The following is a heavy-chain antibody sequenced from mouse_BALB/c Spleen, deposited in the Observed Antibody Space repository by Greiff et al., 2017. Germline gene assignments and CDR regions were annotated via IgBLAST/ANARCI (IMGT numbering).Heavy chain of an antibody. CDR2: ISSGGSYT. CDR3: ARPMVTTSLYWYFDV. J-gene: IGHJ1*01. Sequence: EVQVVESGGDLVKPGGSLKLSCAASGFTFSSYGMSWVRQTPDKRLEWVAAISSGGSYTYYPDSVKGRFTISRDNAKNTLYLQMSSLKSEDTAMYYCARPMVTTSLYWYFDVWGAGTTVTVSS. V-gene: IGHV5-6*01. CDR1: GFTFSSYG. D-gene: IGHD2-2*01.